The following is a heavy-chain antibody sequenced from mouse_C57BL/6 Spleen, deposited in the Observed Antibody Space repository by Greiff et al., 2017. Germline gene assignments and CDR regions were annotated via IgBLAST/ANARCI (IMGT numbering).Heavy chain of an antibody. J-gene: IGHJ4*01. CDR1: GFSFNTYA. CDR3: VRHHSNYAMDY. CDR2: IRSKSNNYAT. V-gene: IGHV10-1*01. Sequence: EVQLVESGGGFVQPKGSLKLSCAASGFSFNTYAMNWVRQAPGKGLEWVARIRSKSNNYATYYADSVKDRFTISRDDSESMLYLQMNNLKTEDTAMYYCVRHHSNYAMDYWGQGTSVTVAS. D-gene: IGHD2-5*01.